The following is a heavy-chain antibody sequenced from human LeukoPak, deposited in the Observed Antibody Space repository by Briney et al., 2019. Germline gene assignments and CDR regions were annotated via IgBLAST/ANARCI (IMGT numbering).Heavy chain of an antibody. Sequence: AGGSLRLSCAASGFSFSSYNMNWLRQAPGKGLEWVSYISISSSLAYYADSVKGRFTISRDNGKNSLYLQMNNLRAEDTAVYYCARGIETPDYWGQGTLVTVSS. D-gene: IGHD2-21*01. V-gene: IGHV3-48*01. J-gene: IGHJ4*02. CDR1: GFSFSSYN. CDR2: ISISSSLA. CDR3: ARGIETPDY.